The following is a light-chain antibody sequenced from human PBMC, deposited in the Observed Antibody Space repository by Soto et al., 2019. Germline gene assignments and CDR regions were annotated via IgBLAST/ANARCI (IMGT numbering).Light chain of an antibody. CDR3: QHYDSYSEA. CDR1: QTISSW. Sequence: DIQMTQSPSTLSGSVGDRVTITCRASQTISSWLAWCQKKPGKAPKLLIYKASTLKSGVPSRFSGSGSGTEFPLTISSVQPDDLATYYCQHYDSYSEAFGQGTKVELK. CDR2: KAS. J-gene: IGKJ1*01. V-gene: IGKV1-5*03.